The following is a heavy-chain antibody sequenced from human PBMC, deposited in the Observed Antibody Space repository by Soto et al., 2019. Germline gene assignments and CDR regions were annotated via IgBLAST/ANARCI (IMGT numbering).Heavy chain of an antibody. CDR3: AKGVDYDILTGYYNFDWFDP. CDR2: ISGSGGST. D-gene: IGHD3-9*01. Sequence: GGSLRLSCAASGFTFSSYAMSWVRQAPGKGLEWVSAISGSGGSTYYADSVKGRFTISRDNSKNTLYLQMNSLRAEDTAVYYCAKGVDYDILTGYYNFDWFDPWGQGTLVTVSS. J-gene: IGHJ5*02. V-gene: IGHV3-23*01. CDR1: GFTFSSYA.